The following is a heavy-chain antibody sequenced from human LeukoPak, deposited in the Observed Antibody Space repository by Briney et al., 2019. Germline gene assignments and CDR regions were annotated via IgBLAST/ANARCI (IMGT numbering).Heavy chain of an antibody. J-gene: IGHJ4*02. D-gene: IGHD6-19*01. CDR2: IKQDGSEK. V-gene: IGHV3-7*01. CDR3: ARAPYSPSGWYENPYYFDY. CDR1: GFTFSSYW. Sequence: GGSLRLSCAASGFTFSSYWMSWVRQAPGKGLEWVANIKQDGSEKYYVDSVKGRFTISRDNAKNSLYLQMNSLRAEDTAVYYCARAPYSPSGWYENPYYFDYWGQGTLVTVSS.